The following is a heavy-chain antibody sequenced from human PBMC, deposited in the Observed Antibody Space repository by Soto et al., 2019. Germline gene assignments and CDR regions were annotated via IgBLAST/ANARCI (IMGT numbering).Heavy chain of an antibody. CDR3: ARSLRFLEWSTKNWFDP. Sequence: ALSVTCAVSVGSISSGGYSWSWILQPPGKGLEWIGYIYHSGSTYYNPSLKSRVTISVDRSKNQFSLKLSSVTAADTAVYYCARSLRFLEWSTKNWFDPWGQGTLVTVSS. CDR1: VGSISSGGYS. D-gene: IGHD3-3*01. J-gene: IGHJ5*02. V-gene: IGHV4-30-2*01. CDR2: IYHSGST.